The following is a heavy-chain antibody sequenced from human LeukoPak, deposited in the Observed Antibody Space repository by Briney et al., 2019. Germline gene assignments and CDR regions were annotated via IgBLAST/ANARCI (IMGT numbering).Heavy chain of an antibody. Sequence: GGSLRLSCAASGFTFSIYAMSWVRQAPGKGLEWVSALSASDRRTYYADSVKGRFTISRDNSKNTLYLQMSSLRAEDTAVYYCAKDLSYAFDYWGQGTLVTVSS. CDR2: LSASDRRT. V-gene: IGHV3-23*01. D-gene: IGHD3-16*01. J-gene: IGHJ4*02. CDR3: AKDLSYAFDY. CDR1: GFTFSIYA.